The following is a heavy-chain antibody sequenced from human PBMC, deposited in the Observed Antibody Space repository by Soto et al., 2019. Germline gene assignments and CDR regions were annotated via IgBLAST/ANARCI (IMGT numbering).Heavy chain of an antibody. CDR3: TRGSYSSSGANKGHDY. CDR1: GFTFSGYW. V-gene: IGHV3-74*01. J-gene: IGHJ4*02. CDR2: INSDGSST. Sequence: PGGSLRLSCAASGFTFSGYWMHWVRQAPGKGLVWVSRINSDGSSTSNADSVKGRFTISRDNAKNTLFLQMNSLRAEDTAVYYCTRGSYSSSGANKGHDYWGQGTLVTVSS. D-gene: IGHD6-6*01.